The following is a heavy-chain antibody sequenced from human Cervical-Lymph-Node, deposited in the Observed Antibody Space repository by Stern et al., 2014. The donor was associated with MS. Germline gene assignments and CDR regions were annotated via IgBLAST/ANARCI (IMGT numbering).Heavy chain of an antibody. Sequence: ESGPTLLKPTQNLTLTCSFSGFSLTTRDVAVGWIRQPPGKALEWLALVYWDDDERYSPSLKNRLSISKDTFRNRVVLTMTGMDPVDTGTYFCARRMVRSDYFDYWGQGILVTVSS. CDR2: VYWDDDE. D-gene: IGHD3-10*01. J-gene: IGHJ4*02. CDR1: GFSLTTRDVA. CDR3: ARRMVRSDYFDY. V-gene: IGHV2-5*02.